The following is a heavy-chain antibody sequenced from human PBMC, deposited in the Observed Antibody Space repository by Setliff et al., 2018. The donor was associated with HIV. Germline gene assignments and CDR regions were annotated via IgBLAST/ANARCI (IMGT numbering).Heavy chain of an antibody. CDR1: GDSISSGVYX. CDR2: XXYSGAT. V-gene: IGHV4-31*03. Sequence: LSLTCTVSGDSISSGVYXXSWVXXRTGXXXXWXXXXXYSGATYYNPSLKNRVTISPDTSKSQFSLKLTSVTAADTALYYCASGRGAXXXYDYFGSWGQGTLVTVSS. J-gene: IGHJ4*02. CDR3: ASGRGAXXXYDYFGS. D-gene: IGHD3-10*01.